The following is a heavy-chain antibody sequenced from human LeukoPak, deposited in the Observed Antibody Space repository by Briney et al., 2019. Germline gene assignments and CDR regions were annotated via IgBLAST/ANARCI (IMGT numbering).Heavy chain of an antibody. D-gene: IGHD1-1*01. CDR1: GGSISSGSYY. Sequence: SETLSLTCTVSGGSISSGSYYWSWIRQPPGTGLEWIGEINHSGSTNYNPSLKSRVTISVDTSKNQFSLNLSSVTAADTAVYYCARVDSIDWYDSRGYFDYWGQGTLVTVSS. V-gene: IGHV4-39*07. CDR2: INHSGST. CDR3: ARVDSIDWYDSRGYFDY. J-gene: IGHJ4*02.